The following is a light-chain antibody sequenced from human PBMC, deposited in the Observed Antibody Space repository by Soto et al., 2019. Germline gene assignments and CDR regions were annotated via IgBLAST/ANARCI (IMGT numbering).Light chain of an antibody. CDR1: QSLLHSSGYNY. V-gene: IGKV2-28*01. CDR2: LVS. J-gene: IGKJ2*01. CDR3: LQDLQTPYT. Sequence: EIVMTQSPLSLPVTPGEPASISCRSSQSLLHSSGYNYLHWYLQKPGQSPQLLLYLVSTRASGVPDRCIRSGSGIDFTLNISRVEAEDVGVYYCLQDLQTPYTFGQGTKLEIK.